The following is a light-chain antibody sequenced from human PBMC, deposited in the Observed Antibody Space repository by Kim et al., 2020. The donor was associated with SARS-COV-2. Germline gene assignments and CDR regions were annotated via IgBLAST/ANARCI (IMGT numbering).Light chain of an antibody. J-gene: IGKJ2*01. V-gene: IGKV1-5*03. Sequence: ASVEDRVTSTGRASQSSDYWLAWYQQKPGKAPKLLIYRASTLQSGVPSRFSGSGSETEFTLTISSLQPDDCATYYCQQYSRTPYTFGQGTKLEI. CDR1: QSSDYW. CDR3: QQYSRTPYT. CDR2: RAS.